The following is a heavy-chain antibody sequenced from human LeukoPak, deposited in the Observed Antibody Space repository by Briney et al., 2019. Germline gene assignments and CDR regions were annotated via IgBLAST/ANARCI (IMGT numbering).Heavy chain of an antibody. V-gene: IGHV3-23*01. CDR3: AKITVATTPSY. D-gene: IGHD4-17*01. CDR1: GLTFSSYA. J-gene: IGHJ4*02. CDR2: ITENGRKT. Sequence: GGSLRLSCAASGLTFSSYAMNWVRQASRKGLEWVSGITENGRKTYYVDSVKGRFSISRDNSKNTLYLQMSDLRAEDTALYYCAKITVATTPSYWGQGTLVTVSS.